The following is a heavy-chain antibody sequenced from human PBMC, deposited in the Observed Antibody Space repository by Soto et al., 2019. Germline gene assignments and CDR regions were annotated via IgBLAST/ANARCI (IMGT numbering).Heavy chain of an antibody. D-gene: IGHD4-17*01. Sequence: QVQLQESGPGLVKPSQTLSLTCTVSGGSISSGGYYWSWIRQHPGKGLEWSGDIYYSGSPYYNPSLKSRVTISVDTSKHQFCLKLSSVTAADTAVYYCARVRMTTVTGGGWFDPWCPGTLVTVSS. J-gene: IGHJ5*02. V-gene: IGHV4-31*03. CDR2: IYYSGSP. CDR3: ARVRMTTVTGGGWFDP. CDR1: GGSISSGGYY.